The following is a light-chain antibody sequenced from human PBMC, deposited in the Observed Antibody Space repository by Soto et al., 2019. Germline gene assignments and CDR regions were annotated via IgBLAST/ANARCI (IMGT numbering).Light chain of an antibody. CDR1: SSNIGENV. J-gene: IGLJ3*02. Sequence: QSVLTQPPSASGTPGQRVSISCSGSSSNIGENVVTWYQHLPGTAPRVLIYSNNRRPSGVPDRFSGSKSGTSASLAISGLQSEDETDYYCASWDDNLNGPVFGGGTKVTVL. CDR2: SNN. CDR3: ASWDDNLNGPV. V-gene: IGLV1-44*01.